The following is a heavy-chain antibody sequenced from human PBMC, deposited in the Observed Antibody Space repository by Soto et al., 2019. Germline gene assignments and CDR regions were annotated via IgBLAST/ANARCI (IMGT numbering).Heavy chain of an antibody. J-gene: IGHJ3*01. Sequence: QVQLVQSGAAMRKPGSSVNVSCKASGGTFTKYAITWVRQAPRQGLEWMGGIVPLPGTTTYAQKFRGRVTISSDDSTRTSYLELSSPRSEDTAVYSCAGGVGGIGVSSGWPDYDFEVWGQGTMVSGSS. V-gene: IGHV1-69*01. D-gene: IGHD6-19*01. CDR3: AGGVGGIGVSSGWPDYDFEV. CDR1: GGTFTKYA. CDR2: IVPLPGTT.